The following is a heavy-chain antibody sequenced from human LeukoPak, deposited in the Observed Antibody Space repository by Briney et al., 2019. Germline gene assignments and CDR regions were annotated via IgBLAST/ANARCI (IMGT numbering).Heavy chain of an antibody. J-gene: IGHJ5*02. V-gene: IGHV4-31*03. CDR2: IYYSGST. Sequence: KSSQTLSLTCTVSGGSISSGGYYWSWIRQHPGKGLEWIGYIYYSGSTYYNPSLKSRVTISVDTSKNQFSLKLSSVTAADTAVYYCARSARDGYNWEDWFDPWGQGTLVTVSS. CDR3: ARSARDGYNWEDWFDP. D-gene: IGHD5-24*01. CDR1: GGSISSGGYY.